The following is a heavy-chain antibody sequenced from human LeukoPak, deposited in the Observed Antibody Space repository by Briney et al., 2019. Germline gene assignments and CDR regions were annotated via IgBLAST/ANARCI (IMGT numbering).Heavy chain of an antibody. J-gene: IGHJ5*02. V-gene: IGHV3-23*01. Sequence: GGSLRLSCAASGFTFSSYAMSWVRQAPGKGLEWVSDINGSGGSTYCADSVKGRFTISRDNSKNTLYLQMNSLRAEDTAVYYCAKKYSTGLDPWGQGTLVTVSS. CDR2: INGSGGST. D-gene: IGHD1-26*01. CDR3: AKKYSTGLDP. CDR1: GFTFSSYA.